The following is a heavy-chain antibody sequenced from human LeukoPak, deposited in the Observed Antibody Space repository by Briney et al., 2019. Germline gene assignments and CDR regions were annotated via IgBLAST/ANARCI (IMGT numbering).Heavy chain of an antibody. CDR2: IIPIFGTA. D-gene: IGHD6-19*01. CDR1: GGTFSSYA. V-gene: IGHV1-69*13. CDR3: ASSRIAVASTSMDV. Sequence: GASVKVSCKASGGTFSSYAISWVRQAPGQGLEWMGGIIPIFGTANYAQKFQGRVTITADESTSTAYMELSSLRSEDTAVYYCASSRIAVASTSMDVWGQGTLVTVSS. J-gene: IGHJ4*02.